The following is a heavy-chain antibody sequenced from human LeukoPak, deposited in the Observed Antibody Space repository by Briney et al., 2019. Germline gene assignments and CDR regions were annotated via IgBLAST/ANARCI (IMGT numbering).Heavy chain of an antibody. Sequence: ASVKVSCKASGYTFTSYGISWVRQAPGQGLEWMGWISAYNGNANYAQKLQGRVTMTTDTSTSTAYMELRSLRSDDTAVYYCARSYSSSWYGMGYMDVWGKGTTVTVSS. J-gene: IGHJ6*03. CDR1: GYTFTSYG. V-gene: IGHV1-18*01. CDR2: ISAYNGNA. CDR3: ARSYSSSWYGMGYMDV. D-gene: IGHD6-13*01.